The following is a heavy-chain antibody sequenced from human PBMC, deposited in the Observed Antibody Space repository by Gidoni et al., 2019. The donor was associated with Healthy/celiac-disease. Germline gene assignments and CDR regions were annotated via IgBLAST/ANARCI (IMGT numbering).Heavy chain of an antibody. CDR1: GFNSSSYS. CDR3: ARGLVLMEYYYYYGMDV. Sequence: EVTLVESGGCLVKPGGSLRLSCAASGFNSSSYSMHWVRQAPGKGLEWVSSISSISSYIYYADSVKGRFTISRDNAKNSLYLQMISLRAEDTAVYYCARGLVLMEYYYYYGMDVWGQGTTVTVSS. V-gene: IGHV3-21*01. CDR2: ISSISSYI. D-gene: IGHD2-8*01. J-gene: IGHJ6*02.